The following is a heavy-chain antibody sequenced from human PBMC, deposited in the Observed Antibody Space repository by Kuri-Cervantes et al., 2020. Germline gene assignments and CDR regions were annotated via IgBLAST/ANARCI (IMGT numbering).Heavy chain of an antibody. CDR3: ASLYSSSWRNWSDP. V-gene: IGHV3-48*02. CDR1: GFTFSSYS. D-gene: IGHD6-13*01. CDR2: ISSSSSTI. J-gene: IGHJ5*02. Sequence: GGSLRLSCAASGFTFSSYSMNWVRQAPGKGLEWVSYISSSSSTIYYADSVKGRFTISRDNAKNSLYLQMNSLRDEDTAVYYCASLYSSSWRNWSDPWGQGTLVTVSS.